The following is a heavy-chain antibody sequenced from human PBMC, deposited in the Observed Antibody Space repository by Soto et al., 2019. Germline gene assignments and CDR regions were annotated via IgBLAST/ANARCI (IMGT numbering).Heavy chain of an antibody. CDR3: ATLVRGSCLDY. V-gene: IGHV4-39*01. CDR2: IFYSGST. CDR1: GGSISSSIYY. J-gene: IGHJ4*02. Sequence: QLQLQESGPGLVKPSETLSLTCTVSGGSISSSIYYWGWIRQPPGKGLEWIGSIFYSGSTYYNPSLKSRVTMSVDTSNNQFSLKLSSVTAADTAVYYCATLVRGSCLDYWGQGTLVTVSS. D-gene: IGHD1-26*01.